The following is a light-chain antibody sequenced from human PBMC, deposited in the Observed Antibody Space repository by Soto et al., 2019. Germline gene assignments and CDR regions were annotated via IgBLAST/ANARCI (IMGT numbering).Light chain of an antibody. J-gene: IGLJ1*01. CDR2: GNT. Sequence: QSVLTQPPSVSGAPGQRVIISCTGGSSNIGADYEVHWYQQLPGTAPKLLIYGNTNRPSGVSVRFSGSKSGNTASLTISGLQAEDEAGYHCSSYSSTSTRRLFGAGTKVTDL. CDR3: SSYSSTSTRRL. V-gene: IGLV1-40*01. CDR1: SSNIGADYE.